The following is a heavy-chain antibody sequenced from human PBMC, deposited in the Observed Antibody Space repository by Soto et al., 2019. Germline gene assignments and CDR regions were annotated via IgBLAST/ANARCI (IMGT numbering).Heavy chain of an antibody. CDR3: ARDLTYYDFWSGPHPPGWFDP. V-gene: IGHV1-69*01. J-gene: IGHJ5*02. CDR1: GGTFSSYA. Sequence: QVQLVQSGAEVKKPGSLVKVSCKASGGTFSSYAISWVRQAPGQGLEWMGGIIPIFGTANYAQKFQGRVTITADESTSTAYMELSSLRSEDTAVYYCARDLTYYDFWSGPHPPGWFDPWGQGTLVTVSS. CDR2: IIPIFGTA. D-gene: IGHD3-3*01.